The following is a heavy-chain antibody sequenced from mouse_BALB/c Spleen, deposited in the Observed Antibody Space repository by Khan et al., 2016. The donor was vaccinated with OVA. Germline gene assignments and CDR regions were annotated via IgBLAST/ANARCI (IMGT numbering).Heavy chain of an antibody. Sequence: QVQLQQSGAELARPGASVKMSCKASGYTFTSYTMHWVKQRPGQGLEWIGYINPSNGYTNYNQKFKDKATLTADKSSSTAYMQLSSLTSAESAVXYCVRSGAYYRYDGYFDVWGAGTTVTVSS. CDR1: GYTFTSYT. CDR3: VRSGAYYRYDGYFDV. D-gene: IGHD2-14*01. V-gene: IGHV1-4*01. CDR2: INPSNGYT. J-gene: IGHJ1*01.